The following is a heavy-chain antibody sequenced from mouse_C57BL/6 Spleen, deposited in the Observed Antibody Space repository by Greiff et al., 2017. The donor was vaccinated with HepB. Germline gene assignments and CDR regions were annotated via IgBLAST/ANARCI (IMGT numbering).Heavy chain of an antibody. J-gene: IGHJ4*01. CDR2: IYPSDSET. D-gene: IGHD3-2*02. V-gene: IGHV1-61*01. Sequence: VQLQQSGAELVRPGSSVKLSCKASGYTFTSYWMDWVKQRPGQGLEWIGNIYPSDSETHYNQKFKDKATLTVDKSSSTAYRQLSSLTSEDSAVYYCARSRTAQARYYDAMDYWGQGTSVTVSS. CDR1: GYTFTSYW. CDR3: ARSRTAQARYYDAMDY.